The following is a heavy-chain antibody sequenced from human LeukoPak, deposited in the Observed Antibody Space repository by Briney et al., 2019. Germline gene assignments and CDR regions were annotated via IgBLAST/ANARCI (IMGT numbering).Heavy chain of an antibody. CDR3: ARDLFDDYSLAT. Sequence: PGGSLRLSCAASEFTFSSYSMNWVRQAPGKGLEWVSSISSSSSIIYYADSVKGRFTISRDNAKNSLYLQMNSLRAEGTAVYYCARDLFDDYSLATRGQGTLVTVSS. J-gene: IGHJ1*01. CDR2: ISSSSSII. CDR1: EFTFSSYS. D-gene: IGHD3-16*01. V-gene: IGHV3-21*01.